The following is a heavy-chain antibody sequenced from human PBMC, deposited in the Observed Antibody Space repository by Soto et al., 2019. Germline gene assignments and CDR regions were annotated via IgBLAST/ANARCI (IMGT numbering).Heavy chain of an antibody. CDR3: AKKGDASGSYHYFDF. Sequence: GRSLRLPCAASGSTFRSYSVRWVRQAPGKGLEWVSAISGSGGGTYYADSVKGRFTISRDNSKNTLYLQMNSLRAEDTAVYYCAKKGDASGSYHYFDFWGQGTLVTVSS. V-gene: IGHV3-23*01. J-gene: IGHJ4*02. D-gene: IGHD3-10*01. CDR1: GSTFRSYS. CDR2: ISGSGGGT.